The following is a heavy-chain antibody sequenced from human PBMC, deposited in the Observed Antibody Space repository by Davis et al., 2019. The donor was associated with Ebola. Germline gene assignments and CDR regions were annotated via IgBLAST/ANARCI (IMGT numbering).Heavy chain of an antibody. CDR1: GGSISSSSYY. J-gene: IGHJ6*02. V-gene: IGHV4-39*07. CDR2: IYYSGST. CDR3: ARFGYYRGYYGMDV. Sequence: SETLSLTCTVSGGSISSSSYYWGWIRQPPGKGLEWIGSIYYSGSTYYNPSLKSRVTISVDTSKNQFSLKLSSVTAADTAVYYCARFGYYRGYYGMDVWGQGTTVTVSS. D-gene: IGHD3-3*01.